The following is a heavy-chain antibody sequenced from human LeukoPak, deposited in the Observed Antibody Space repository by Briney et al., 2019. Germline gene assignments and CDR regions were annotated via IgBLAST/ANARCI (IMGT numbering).Heavy chain of an antibody. Sequence: GGSLRLSCAASGFTFSSYAMSWVRQAPGEGLEWVSAISGSGGSTYYADSVKGRFTISRDNSKNTLYLQMNSLRAEDTAVYYCAKDWGMTTVTTFDYWGQGTLVTVSS. CDR2: ISGSGGST. J-gene: IGHJ4*02. V-gene: IGHV3-23*01. CDR3: AKDWGMTTVTTFDY. D-gene: IGHD4-17*01. CDR1: GFTFSSYA.